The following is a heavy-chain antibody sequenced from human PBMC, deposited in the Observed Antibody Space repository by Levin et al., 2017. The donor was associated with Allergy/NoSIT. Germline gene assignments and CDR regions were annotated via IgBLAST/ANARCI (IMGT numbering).Heavy chain of an antibody. CDR1: GYTFTSYY. CDR2: INPSGGST. V-gene: IGHV1-46*01. Sequence: GESLKISCKASGYTFTSYYMHWVRQAPGQGLEWMGIINPSGGSTSYAQKFQGRVTMTRDTSTSTVYMELSSLRSEDTAVYYCARADNYYDSSGLTYYFDYWGQGTLVTVSS. J-gene: IGHJ4*02. D-gene: IGHD3-22*01. CDR3: ARADNYYDSSGLTYYFDY.